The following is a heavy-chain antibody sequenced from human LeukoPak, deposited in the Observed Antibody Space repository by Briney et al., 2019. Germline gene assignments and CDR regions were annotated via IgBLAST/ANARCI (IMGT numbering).Heavy chain of an antibody. D-gene: IGHD6-19*01. CDR1: GFTFSSYA. CDR3: PPRSAYSSGWLVY. V-gene: IGHV3-23*01. J-gene: IGHJ4*02. Sequence: GGSLRLSCAASGFTFSSYAMTWVRQAPGRGLEWVSAISGGGTTTYYADSVKGRFTISRDNSKNTLYLQMNSLKSDDTALYYCPPRSAYSSGWLVYWGQGTLVSVS. CDR2: ISGGGTTT.